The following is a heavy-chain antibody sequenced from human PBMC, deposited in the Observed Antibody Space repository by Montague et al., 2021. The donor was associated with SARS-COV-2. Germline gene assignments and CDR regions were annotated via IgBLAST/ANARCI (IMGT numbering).Heavy chain of an antibody. D-gene: IGHD3-10*01. CDR2: IRGTVYGGTT. Sequence: SLRLSCASSGFTFGDYSMSWVRQAPGKGLEWVSFIRGTVYGGTTEYAASVKFRFTISRDDSKSIAYLQMNSLKTEDTDVYYCTRDKSLLWFGELYWYFDLWDRGTLVTVSS. CDR1: GFTFGDYS. CDR3: TRDKSLLWFGELYWYFDL. J-gene: IGHJ2*01. V-gene: IGHV3-49*04.